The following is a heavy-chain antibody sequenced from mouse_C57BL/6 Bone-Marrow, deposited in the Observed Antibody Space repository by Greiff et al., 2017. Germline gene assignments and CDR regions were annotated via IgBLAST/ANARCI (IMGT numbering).Heavy chain of an antibody. J-gene: IGHJ2*01. Sequence: EVKLQESGGGLVKPGGSLKLSCAASGFTFSDYGMHWVRQAPEKGLEWVAYISSGSSTIYYAETVKGRFTISRDNAKNTLFLQMTSLRSKDTAMYYCARSDYGLRGQGTTLTVSS. D-gene: IGHD2-4*01. V-gene: IGHV5-17*01. CDR1: GFTFSDYG. CDR2: ISSGSSTI. CDR3: ARSDYGL.